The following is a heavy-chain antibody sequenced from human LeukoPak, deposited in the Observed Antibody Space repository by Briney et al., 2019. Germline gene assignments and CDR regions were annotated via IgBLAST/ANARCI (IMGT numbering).Heavy chain of an antibody. D-gene: IGHD6-19*01. V-gene: IGHV3-30*02. Sequence: GGSLRLSCAASGFTFSSYGMHWVRQAPGKGLEWVAFIRYDGSNKYYADSVKGRFTISRDNSKNTLYLQMNSLRAEDTAVYYCARVRIAVAEFDYWGQGTLVTVSS. CDR3: ARVRIAVAEFDY. J-gene: IGHJ4*02. CDR2: IRYDGSNK. CDR1: GFTFSSYG.